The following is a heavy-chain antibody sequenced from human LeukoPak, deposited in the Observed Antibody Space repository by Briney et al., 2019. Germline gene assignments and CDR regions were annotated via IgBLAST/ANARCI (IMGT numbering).Heavy chain of an antibody. D-gene: IGHD6-6*01. Sequence: GGTLRLSCAASGFNFNIYNMNWVREAPGKGREWVSFISTSSSYIYYADSVQGRFTISRDDAKNSLYLLMISLRADDTPVYYCARDDSSSKFDYWGQGTLVTVSS. J-gene: IGHJ4*02. CDR1: GFNFNIYN. CDR3: ARDDSSSKFDY. V-gene: IGHV3-21*01. CDR2: ISTSSSYI.